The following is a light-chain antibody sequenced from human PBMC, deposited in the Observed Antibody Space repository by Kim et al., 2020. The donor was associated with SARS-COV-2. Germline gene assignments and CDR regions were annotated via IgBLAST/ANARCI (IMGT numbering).Light chain of an antibody. CDR3: QQSYSIPGT. CDR2: SAS. J-gene: IGKJ2*01. V-gene: IGKV1-39*01. CDR1: QTIRSN. Sequence: DIQMTQSPSSLSASVGDRVTITCRASQTIRSNLNWYQQKPGKVPKLLIYSASSLQSGVPSRFSGSGSGTDFTLIISNLQIEDFATYYCQQSYSIPGTFGQGTKLEI.